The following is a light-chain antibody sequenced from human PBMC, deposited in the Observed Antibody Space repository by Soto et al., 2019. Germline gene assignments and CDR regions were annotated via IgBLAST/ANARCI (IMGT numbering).Light chain of an antibody. V-gene: IGLV3-21*02. CDR1: KIGSKS. CDR2: DDR. CDR3: QVWDDSRWV. J-gene: IGLJ3*02. Sequence: SYELTQPPSVSVAPGQTARITCGGNKIGSKSVHWYQQKPGQAPVLVVYDDRDRPSGIPERFSGSNSGNTATLTISGVEAGDEADYHCQVWDDSRWVFGGGTKLTVL.